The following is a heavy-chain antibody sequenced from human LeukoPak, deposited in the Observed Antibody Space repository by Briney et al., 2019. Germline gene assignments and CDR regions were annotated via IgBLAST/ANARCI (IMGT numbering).Heavy chain of an antibody. V-gene: IGHV4-34*01. CDR1: GGSFNDYY. J-gene: IGHJ3*02. CDR2: IKHRGYT. Sequence: SETLSLTCAVYGGSFNDYYWTWIRQPRGKGLEWLGEIKHRGYTNYNPSLESRVTISVDKSKNQFSLKLRSVTAADTAVYYCAREAREGHVFDIWGQGTMVTVSS. D-gene: IGHD5-24*01. CDR3: AREAREGHVFDI.